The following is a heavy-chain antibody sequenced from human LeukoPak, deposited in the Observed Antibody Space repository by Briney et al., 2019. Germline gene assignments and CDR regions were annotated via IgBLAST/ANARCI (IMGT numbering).Heavy chain of an antibody. CDR3: AKGALAARIDY. D-gene: IGHD6-6*01. Sequence: GGTLRLSCAASGFSFSSHGMSWVRQAPGKGLEWVSGIIGGAGGTYYADSVKGRFTISRDNSKNTLYLQMNSLRAEDTAVYYCAKGALAARIDYWGQGTLVTVSS. CDR1: GFSFSSHG. V-gene: IGHV3-23*01. CDR2: IIGGAGGT. J-gene: IGHJ4*02.